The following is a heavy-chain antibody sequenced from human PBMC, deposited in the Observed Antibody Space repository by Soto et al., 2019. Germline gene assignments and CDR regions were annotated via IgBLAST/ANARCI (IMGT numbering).Heavy chain of an antibody. D-gene: IGHD3-22*01. V-gene: IGHV1-69*01. CDR2: IIPILGTP. Sequence: QVQLVQSGAEVQKPASLVKVSCKASGGTFTRYAINWVRQAPGQGLEWMGGIIPILGTPNYAQKFQGRVTITADESTSTDYMELSSLRSEDTATYYCARGTYYYDSSGYYLARAYLYYGMDVWGQGTKVTVSS. CDR1: GGTFTRYA. J-gene: IGHJ6*02. CDR3: ARGTYYYDSSGYYLARAYLYYGMDV.